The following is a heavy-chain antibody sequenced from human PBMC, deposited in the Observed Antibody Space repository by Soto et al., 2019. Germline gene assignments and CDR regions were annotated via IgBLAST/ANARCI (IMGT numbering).Heavy chain of an antibody. CDR2: ISSSSSTI. CDR3: ARIIMKAGGYGMDV. Sequence: GGSLRLSCAASGFTFSSYSLNWVRQAPGKGLEWVSYISSSSSTIYYADSVKGRFTISRDNAKTSLYLQMNSLRYEDTAVYYCARIIMKAGGYGMDVWGQGTTVTVSS. CDR1: GFTFSSYS. D-gene: IGHD2-8*02. V-gene: IGHV3-48*02. J-gene: IGHJ6*02.